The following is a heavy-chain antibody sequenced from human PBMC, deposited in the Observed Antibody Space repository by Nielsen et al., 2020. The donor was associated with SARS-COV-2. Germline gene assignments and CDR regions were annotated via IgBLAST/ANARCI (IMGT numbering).Heavy chain of an antibody. J-gene: IGHJ6*03. CDR3: ARVGTPTLTVGPYYHMDV. CDR1: GFSFSSYG. CDR2: TWYDGSNK. D-gene: IGHD4-11*01. Sequence: GESLKISCAASGFSFSSYGMHWVRQGPGKGLEWVAGTWYDGSNKYYADSVKGRFSISRDNSKNTLYLQMNWLRAEDTAVYYCARVGTPTLTVGPYYHMDVWGKGTTVTVSS. V-gene: IGHV3-33*01.